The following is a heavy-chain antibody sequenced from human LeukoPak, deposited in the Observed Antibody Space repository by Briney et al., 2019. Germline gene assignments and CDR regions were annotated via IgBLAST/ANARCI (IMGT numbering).Heavy chain of an antibody. CDR3: ARATYGSGSYFFDY. D-gene: IGHD3-10*01. V-gene: IGHV4-38-2*02. CDR2: IYHSGST. Sequence: SETLSLTCTVSGYSISSGYYWGWIRQPPGKGLEWIGSIYHSGSTYYNPSLKSRVTISVDTSKNQFSLKLSSVTAADTAVYYCARATYGSGSYFFDYWGQGTLVTVSS. J-gene: IGHJ4*02. CDR1: GYSISSGYY.